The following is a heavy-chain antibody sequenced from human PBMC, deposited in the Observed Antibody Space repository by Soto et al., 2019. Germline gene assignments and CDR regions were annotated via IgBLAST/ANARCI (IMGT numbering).Heavy chain of an antibody. J-gene: IGHJ4*02. CDR3: AREYYGLLTGYYTDY. D-gene: IGHD3-9*01. CDR2: ISCDGSKT. CDR1: GVTFSDYP. Sequence: GGSLRLSCAASGVTFSDYPIHWVRQAPGKGLDWVARISCDGSKTFYADSVTGRFTVSRDNAKNTLSLQISGLRAEDTAVYYCAREYYGLLTGYYTDYWGQGTLVTVSS. V-gene: IGHV3-30*04.